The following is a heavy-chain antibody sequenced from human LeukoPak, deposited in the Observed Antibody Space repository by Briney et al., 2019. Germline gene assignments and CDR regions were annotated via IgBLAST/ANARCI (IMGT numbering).Heavy chain of an antibody. Sequence: SETLSLTCTVVGGSITSDYWSWIRQPAGKGLEWMGRIFTSGSAAYNPSLKSRVTMSLDTSKNQFFLKLSSVTAADTAAYFCSRVGANDLWGQGTLVTVSS. CDR2: IFTSGSA. D-gene: IGHD4/OR15-4a*01. CDR1: GGSITSDY. V-gene: IGHV4-4*07. CDR3: SRVGANDL. J-gene: IGHJ5*02.